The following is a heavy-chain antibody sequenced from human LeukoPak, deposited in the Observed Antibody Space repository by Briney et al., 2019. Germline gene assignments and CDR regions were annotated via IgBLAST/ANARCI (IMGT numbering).Heavy chain of an antibody. CDR1: GSTFSSYT. J-gene: IGHJ4*02. CDR3: AKIMVRGVFDY. V-gene: IGHV3-23*01. Sequence: GGSLRLSCAASGSTFSSYTMGWVRQAPGKGLEWVSCITGNGDRTFYADSAKGRFTISRDNSKNTLYLQVNSLRAEDTAVYYCAKIMVRGVFDYWGQGTLVTVSS. CDR2: ITGNGDRT. D-gene: IGHD3-10*01.